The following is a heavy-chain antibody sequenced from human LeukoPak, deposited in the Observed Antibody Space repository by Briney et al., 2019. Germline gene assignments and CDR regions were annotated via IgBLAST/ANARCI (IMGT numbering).Heavy chain of an antibody. Sequence: GGSLRLSCAASGFTFSSYGMHWVRQAPGKGLEWVAFIQYDGSYKYFANSVRGRFTISRDNSRNTLFLQMNSLRAEDTAVYYCAKTSDQLLYSKFDFWGQGTLVTVSS. CDR3: AKTSDQLLYSKFDF. CDR2: IQYDGSYK. CDR1: GFTFSSYG. V-gene: IGHV3-30*02. D-gene: IGHD2-2*02. J-gene: IGHJ4*02.